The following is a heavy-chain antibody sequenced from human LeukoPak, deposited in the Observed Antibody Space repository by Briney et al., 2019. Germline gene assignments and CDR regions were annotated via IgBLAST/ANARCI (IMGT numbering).Heavy chain of an antibody. CDR3: ARDPYDFRGYFDL. CDR1: GGTFSSYA. D-gene: IGHD3-3*01. Sequence: ASVKVSCKASGGTFSSYAISWVRQAPGQGLEWMGGIIPIFGTANYAQKFQGRVTIIADESTSTAYMELSSLRSEDTAVYYCARDPYDFRGYFDLWGRGTLVTVSS. J-gene: IGHJ2*01. V-gene: IGHV1-69*01. CDR2: IIPIFGTA.